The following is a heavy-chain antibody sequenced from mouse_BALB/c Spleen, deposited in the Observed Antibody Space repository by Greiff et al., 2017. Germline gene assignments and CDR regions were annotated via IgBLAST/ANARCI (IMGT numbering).Heavy chain of an antibody. CDR2: INPYNGAT. V-gene: IGHV1-31*01. CDR3: ARSTGNYDMDY. Sequence: DVKLVESGPELVKPGASVKISCKASGYSFTGYYMHWVKQSHVKSLEWIGRINPYNGATSYNQNFKDKASLTVDKSSSTAYMELHSLTSEDSAVYYCARSTGNYDMDYWGQGTSVTGSA. CDR1: GYSFTGYY. D-gene: IGHD1-1*01. J-gene: IGHJ4*01.